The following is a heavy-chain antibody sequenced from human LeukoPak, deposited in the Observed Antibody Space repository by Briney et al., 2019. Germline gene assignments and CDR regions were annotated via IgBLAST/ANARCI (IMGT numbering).Heavy chain of an antibody. Sequence: SETLSLTCTVSGGSISSYYWSWIRQPPGKGLEWIGYIYTSGSTNYNPSLKSRVTISVDTSKNQFSLKLSSVTAADTAVYYCARGGWFDPWGQGTLVTVSS. CDR2: IYTSGST. CDR3: ARGGWFDP. CDR1: GGSISSYY. J-gene: IGHJ5*02. V-gene: IGHV4-4*09.